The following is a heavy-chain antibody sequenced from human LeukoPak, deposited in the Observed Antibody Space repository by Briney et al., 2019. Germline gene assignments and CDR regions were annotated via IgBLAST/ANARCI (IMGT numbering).Heavy chain of an antibody. V-gene: IGHV3-21*06. D-gene: IGHD6-13*01. CDR1: GFTFSTFA. CDR3: ARETPYSSSWTVFDY. J-gene: IGHJ4*02. CDR2: IFPSGGEI. Sequence: GGSLRLSCAASGFTFSTFAMIWVRQPPGKGLEWVSSIFPSGGEIHYADSVRGRFTISRDNAKNSLYLQMNSLRAEDTAVYYCARETPYSSSWTVFDYWGQGTLVTVSS.